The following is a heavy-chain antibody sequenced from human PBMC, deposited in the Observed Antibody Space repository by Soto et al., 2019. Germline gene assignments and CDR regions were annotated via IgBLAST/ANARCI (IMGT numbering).Heavy chain of an antibody. V-gene: IGHV4-59*12. D-gene: IGHD4-17*01. CDR3: ASRYGAFDY. J-gene: IGHJ4*02. CDR1: GGSIGSYY. CDR2: VXYSGTT. Sequence: SXTRSLTCTVSGGSIGSYYWNWIRQPPGKALEXIGYVXYSGTTTYNPSXKSRVTISVETSKNQFYLKLSYVTDEDTAVYYCASRYGAFDYWGQGHIVTVSS.